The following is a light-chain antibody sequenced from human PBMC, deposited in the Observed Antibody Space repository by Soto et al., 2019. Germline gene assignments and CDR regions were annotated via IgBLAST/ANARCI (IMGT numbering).Light chain of an antibody. CDR3: MQGTHCPIT. CDR2: KVS. J-gene: IGKJ5*01. CDR1: QSLVHSDGIAY. Sequence: DVVMTQSPLSLPVTLRQPASISCMANQSLVHSDGIAYFSWFQQRPGRSPRRLIYKVSNRDSGVPARFSGSGSGTDFALKISRVEAEDVGVYYCMQGTHCPITFGQGTRLEIK. V-gene: IGKV2-30*02.